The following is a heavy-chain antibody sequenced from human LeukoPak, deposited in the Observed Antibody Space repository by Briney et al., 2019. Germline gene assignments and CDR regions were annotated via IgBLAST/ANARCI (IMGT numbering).Heavy chain of an antibody. J-gene: IGHJ3*02. Sequence: GGSLRLSCAASGFTFSSYSMNWVRQAPGKGLEWVSYISSSSSTIYYADSVKGRFTISRDNAKNSLYLQMNSLRDEDTAVYYCAKGRTFQWELRPGAFDIWGQGTMVTVSS. CDR1: GFTFSSYS. CDR2: ISSSSSTI. V-gene: IGHV3-48*02. CDR3: AKGRTFQWELRPGAFDI. D-gene: IGHD1-26*01.